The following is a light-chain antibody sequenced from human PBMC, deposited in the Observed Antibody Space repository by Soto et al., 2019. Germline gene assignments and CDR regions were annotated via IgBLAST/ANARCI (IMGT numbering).Light chain of an antibody. CDR2: GAR. Sequence: EIVLTQSPGTLSLSPGQRATLSCRASESISRDYLAWYQPRLGQAPRLLIYGARTRATGVPDRFSASGSGTDFSLTISRLEPEDFAVYYCQQYGTSPWTFGQGTKVDIK. V-gene: IGKV3-20*01. J-gene: IGKJ1*01. CDR1: ESISRDY. CDR3: QQYGTSPWT.